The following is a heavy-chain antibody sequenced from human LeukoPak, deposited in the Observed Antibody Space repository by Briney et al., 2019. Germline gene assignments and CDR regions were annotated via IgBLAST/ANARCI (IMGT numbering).Heavy chain of an antibody. V-gene: IGHV1-3*03. CDR1: GYTFTNYV. Sequence: ASVKVSCKASGYTFTNYVIHWVRQAPGQRLESLGWINTGNGNTKYLQEFQGRVTIKRDTSASTAYMELRSLRSEDMAVYYCARDLHNCSGGSCYSPYYFDYWGQGTLVTVSS. CDR2: INTGNGNT. CDR3: ARDLHNCSGGSCYSPYYFDY. D-gene: IGHD2-15*01. J-gene: IGHJ4*02.